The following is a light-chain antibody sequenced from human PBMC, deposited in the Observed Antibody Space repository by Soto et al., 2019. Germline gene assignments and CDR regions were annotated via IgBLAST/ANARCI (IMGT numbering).Light chain of an antibody. CDR2: RAS. CDR1: QSISSW. V-gene: IGKV1-5*03. Sequence: DTQMTQSPFTLSASVGDRVTITCRASQSISSWLAWYQQKPGKAPKLLIYRASTLESGVPSNFSGSGTGTEFTLTISSLQPEDSATYYCQQYNSYPWTFGQGTKVDIK. CDR3: QQYNSYPWT. J-gene: IGKJ1*01.